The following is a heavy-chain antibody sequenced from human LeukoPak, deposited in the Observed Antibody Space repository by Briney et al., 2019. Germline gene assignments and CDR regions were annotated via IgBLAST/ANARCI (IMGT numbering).Heavy chain of an antibody. V-gene: IGHV3-74*01. CDR1: GFTFSSYW. J-gene: IGHJ4*02. CDR3: AREGSGGIDY. D-gene: IGHD1-26*01. Sequence: GGSLRLSCAASGFTFSSYWMHWVRQAPGKGLMWVSRINSDGSSTTYADSVKGRFTISRDNAKNTLFLQMDSLRAEDTAVYYCAREGSGGIDYWGQGALVTVSS. CDR2: INSDGSST.